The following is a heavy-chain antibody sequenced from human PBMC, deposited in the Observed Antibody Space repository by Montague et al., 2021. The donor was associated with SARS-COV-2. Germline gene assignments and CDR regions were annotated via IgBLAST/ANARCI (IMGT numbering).Heavy chain of an antibody. CDR3: AKDPHYDFWSGYYFDY. D-gene: IGHD3-3*01. CDR1: GFTFSNYA. J-gene: IGHJ4*02. V-gene: IGHV3-23*03. Sequence: SLRLSCAASGFTFSNYAMSWVRQAPGKGLEWVSVIYSGGSSTYYADSVKGRFTISRDNSKNTPYPQMNSLRAEDTAVYYCAKDPHYDFWSGYYFDYWGQGTLVTVSS. CDR2: IYSGGSST.